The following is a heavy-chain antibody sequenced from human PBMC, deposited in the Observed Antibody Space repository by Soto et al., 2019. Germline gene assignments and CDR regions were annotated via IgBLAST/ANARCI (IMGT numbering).Heavy chain of an antibody. J-gene: IGHJ6*02. Sequence: GASVKVSCKASGYTFTGYYIHGVREAPGQGLESMGWINPQTGATRYAQKFQGRVTLSRDTSINTAYLELSRLTFDDAAVYFCARERYQVISDGMDVWGQGTTVTVSS. V-gene: IGHV1-2*02. D-gene: IGHD2-2*01. CDR3: ARERYQVISDGMDV. CDR1: GYTFTGYY. CDR2: INPQTGAT.